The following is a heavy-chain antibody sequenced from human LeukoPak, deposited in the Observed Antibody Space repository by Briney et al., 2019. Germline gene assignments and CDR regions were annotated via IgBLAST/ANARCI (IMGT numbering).Heavy chain of an antibody. Sequence: SETLSLTCTVSGGSISSYYWSWIRQPPGKGLEWIGYIYYCGSANYNPSLKSRVTISVDTSKNQFSLKLSSVTAADTAVYYCARHMGLGYSYGYPYFDYWGQGTLVTVSS. CDR2: IYYCGSA. CDR1: GGSISSYY. CDR3: ARHMGLGYSYGYPYFDY. D-gene: IGHD5-18*01. J-gene: IGHJ4*02. V-gene: IGHV4-59*08.